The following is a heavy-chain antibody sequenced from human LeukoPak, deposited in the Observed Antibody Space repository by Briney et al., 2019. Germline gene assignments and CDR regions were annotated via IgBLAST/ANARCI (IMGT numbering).Heavy chain of an antibody. V-gene: IGHV3-30*03. Sequence: PGRSLRLSCAASGFSFTNYGVHWVRQAPGKGLEWVAVIIYDGYYKYYADSVKGRFTISRDNAKKSLYLQMTSLRDEDTAVYYCARGSGDYSGQGTLVTVSS. CDR2: IIYDGYYK. CDR1: GFSFTNYG. CDR3: ARGSGDY. J-gene: IGHJ4*02.